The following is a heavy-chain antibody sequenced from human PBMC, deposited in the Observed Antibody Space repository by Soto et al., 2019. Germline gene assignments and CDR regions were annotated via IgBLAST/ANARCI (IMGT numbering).Heavy chain of an antibody. V-gene: IGHV1-69*02. J-gene: IGHJ4*02. Sequence: SVKVSCKASGGTFSSYTSSWVRQAPGQGLEWMGRIIPILGIANYAQKFQGRVTITADKSTSTAYMELSSLRSEDTAVYYCARAPPAHYYDSSRYFDYWGRGTLVTVSS. CDR3: ARAPPAHYYDSSRYFDY. CDR1: GGTFSSYT. D-gene: IGHD3-22*01. CDR2: IIPILGIA.